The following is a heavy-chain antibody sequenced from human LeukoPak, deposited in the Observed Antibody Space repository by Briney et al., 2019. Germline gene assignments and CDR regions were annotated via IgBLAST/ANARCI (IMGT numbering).Heavy chain of an antibody. CDR3: ARVEDSGYDWCYFYY. V-gene: IGHV4-34*01. CDR2: INHSGST. D-gene: IGHD5-12*01. Sequence: SETLSLTCAVYGGSFSGYYWSWIRQPPGKGLEWIGEINHSGSTNYNPSLKSRVTISVDTSKNQFSLKLSSVTAADTAVYYCARVEDSGYDWCYFYYWGQGTLVTVSS. CDR1: GGSFSGYY. J-gene: IGHJ4*02.